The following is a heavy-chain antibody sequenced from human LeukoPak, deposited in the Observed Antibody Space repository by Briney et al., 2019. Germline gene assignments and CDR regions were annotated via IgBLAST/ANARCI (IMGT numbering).Heavy chain of an antibody. V-gene: IGHV6-1*01. Sequence: SQTRSLTCAISGDSVSSNSAAWNWIRQSPSRGLEWLGRTYYRSKWYNDYAVSVKSRITINPDTSKNQFSLQLNSVTPEDTAVYYCARVGCTGGNCSSWFDPWGQGTLVTVSS. CDR1: GDSVSSNSAA. CDR2: TYYRSKWYN. D-gene: IGHD2-15*01. CDR3: ARVGCTGGNCSSWFDP. J-gene: IGHJ5*02.